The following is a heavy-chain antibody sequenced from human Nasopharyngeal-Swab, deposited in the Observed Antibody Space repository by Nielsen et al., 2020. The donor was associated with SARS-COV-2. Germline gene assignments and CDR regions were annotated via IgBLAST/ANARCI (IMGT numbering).Heavy chain of an antibody. J-gene: IGHJ4*02. D-gene: IGHD2-15*01. V-gene: IGHV3-64D*06. CDR3: VKDRGAHSVVVVAAS. CDR1: GFTFSSYS. CDR2: ISSNGGST. Sequence: GGSLRLSCAASGFTFSSYSMNWVRQAPGKGLEHVSAISSNGGSTYYADSVKGRFTISRDNSKNTLNLQMSSLRAEDTAVYYCVKDRGAHSVVVVAASWGQGTLVTVSS.